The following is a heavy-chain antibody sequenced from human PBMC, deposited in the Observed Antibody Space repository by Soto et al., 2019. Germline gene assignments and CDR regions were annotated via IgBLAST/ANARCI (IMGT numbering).Heavy chain of an antibody. CDR3: ARDLYYAVDI. CDR2: IKSDESST. V-gene: IGHV3-74*01. CDR1: GFIFNTWW. D-gene: IGHD2-15*01. Sequence: EVQVVESGGGLVKPGGSLRLSCADPGFIFNTWWMHWVRQVPGKGLVWVARIKSDESSTDYADSVKGRFAISRDNAKKTLYLQMNSLRAEDTAVYYCARDLYYAVDIWGQGIMVTVSS. J-gene: IGHJ3*02.